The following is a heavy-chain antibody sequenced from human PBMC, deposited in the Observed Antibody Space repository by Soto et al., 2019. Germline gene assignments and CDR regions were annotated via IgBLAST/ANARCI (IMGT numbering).Heavy chain of an antibody. V-gene: IGHV1-18*01. CDR2: ISAYNGNT. J-gene: IGHJ5*02. CDR3: ARERSGYSHTFDP. Sequence: SGNASFKTSASTPNSSGIKLVRQAPGQGVEWMGWISAYNGNTNLSQNLKGRVTMTTDTSTRTAYMEMRSLRSDDTAVYYWARERSGYSHTFDPWGQGTLVNVSS. D-gene: IGHD4-4*01. CDR1: ASTPNSSG.